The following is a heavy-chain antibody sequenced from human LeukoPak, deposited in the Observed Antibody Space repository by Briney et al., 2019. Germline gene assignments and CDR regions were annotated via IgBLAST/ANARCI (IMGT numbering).Heavy chain of an antibody. V-gene: IGHV3-7*05. CDR3: ASGGY. D-gene: IGHD3-10*01. CDR2: IKQDGSDK. J-gene: IGHJ4*02. CDR1: GFTFSSDW. Sequence: GGSLRLSCAGTGFTFSSDWMSWVRQAPGKGLEWVATIKQDGSDKYYVDSVKGRFTISRDNAKNSLYLQMNSLRAEDTAVYYCASGGYWGQGTLVTVSS.